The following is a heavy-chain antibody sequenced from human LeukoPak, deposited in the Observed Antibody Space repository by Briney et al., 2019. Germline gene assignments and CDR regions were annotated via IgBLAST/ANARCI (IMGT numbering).Heavy chain of an antibody. CDR2: ISSNGGST. CDR1: GFTFSSYA. Sequence: PGGSLRLSCAASGFTFSSYAMHWVRQAPGKGLEYVSAISSNGGSTYYANSVKGRFTISRDNSKNTLYLQMNSLRAEDTAVYYCANQDSTEYSYYFDFWGQGTLVTVSS. D-gene: IGHD2/OR15-2a*01. J-gene: IGHJ4*02. V-gene: IGHV3-64*01. CDR3: ANQDSTEYSYYFDF.